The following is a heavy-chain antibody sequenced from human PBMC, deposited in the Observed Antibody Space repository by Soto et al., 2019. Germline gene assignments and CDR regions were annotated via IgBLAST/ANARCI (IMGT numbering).Heavy chain of an antibody. CDR1: GYTFTGYY. J-gene: IGHJ4*02. CDR2: INPDNGAA. D-gene: IGHD2-8*02. CDR3: ARGEEYRWLSHYLDY. V-gene: IGHV1-2*02. Sequence: ASVKVSCKVSGYTFTGYYLHWARQAPGQGLEWMGWINPDNGAANYAQQFQGRVTMTRDTSISTVYLEFSSLRSDDTAVYFCARGEEYRWLSHYLDYCGPGALVTVSS.